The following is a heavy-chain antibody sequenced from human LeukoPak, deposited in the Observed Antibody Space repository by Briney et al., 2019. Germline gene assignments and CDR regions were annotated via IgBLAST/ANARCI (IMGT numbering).Heavy chain of an antibody. CDR1: GFTFSSYA. D-gene: IGHD1-26*01. CDR3: ARINSGRHLGDAFDI. CDR2: IKQDGSEK. V-gene: IGHV3-7*01. J-gene: IGHJ3*02. Sequence: GGSLRLSCAASGFTFSSYAMSWVRQAPGKGLEWVANIKQDGSEKYYVDSVKGRFTISRDNARNSLFLQMNSLRAEDTAVYYCARINSGRHLGDAFDIWGQGTTVTVSS.